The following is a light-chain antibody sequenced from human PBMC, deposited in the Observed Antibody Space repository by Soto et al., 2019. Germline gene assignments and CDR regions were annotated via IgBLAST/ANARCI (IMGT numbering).Light chain of an antibody. V-gene: IGKV1D-12*01. CDR3: QQANSFPIT. J-gene: IGKJ5*01. CDR1: QGIISW. Sequence: DIQMTQSPSSVSASVGDRVTITCRASQGIISWLAWYQQKPGKAPKLLIYSASSLQSGVSSRFSRSGSGTDFPSTNSSLEPEDFATYYCQQANSFPITFGQGTRLEIK. CDR2: SAS.